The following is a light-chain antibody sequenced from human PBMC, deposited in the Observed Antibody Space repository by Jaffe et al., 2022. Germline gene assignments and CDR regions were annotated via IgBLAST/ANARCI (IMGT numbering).Light chain of an antibody. Sequence: QSVLTQPPSASGTPGQRVTISCSGRSSNIGSNYVYWYQQLPGTAPKLLIYRNNQRPSGVPDRFSGSKSGTSASLAISGLRSEDEADYYCATWDDSLSGQWVFGGGTKLTVL. CDR3: ATWDDSLSGQWV. CDR1: SSNIGSNY. V-gene: IGLV1-47*01. CDR2: RNN. J-gene: IGLJ3*02.